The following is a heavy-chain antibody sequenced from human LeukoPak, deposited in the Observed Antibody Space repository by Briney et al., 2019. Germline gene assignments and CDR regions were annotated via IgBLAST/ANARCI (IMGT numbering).Heavy chain of an antibody. V-gene: IGHV4-39*07. CDR3: ARTTNIEGSGWGY. Sequence: SETLSLTCTVSGGSISSSNYYWGWIRQPPGKGLEWIGSIYYSGDTYYNPSLKSRVTISVDTSKNQFSLKLSSVTAADTAVYYCARTTNIEGSGWGYWGQGTLVTVSS. D-gene: IGHD6-19*01. CDR1: GGSISSSNYY. J-gene: IGHJ4*02. CDR2: IYYSGDT.